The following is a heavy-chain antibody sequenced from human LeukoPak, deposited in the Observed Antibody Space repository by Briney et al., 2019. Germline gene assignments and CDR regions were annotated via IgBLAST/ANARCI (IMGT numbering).Heavy chain of an antibody. V-gene: IGHV3-33*01. D-gene: IGHD2-2*01. J-gene: IGHJ5*02. Sequence: PGGCLRLSCAASGFTFSNYGMHWVRQAPGKGLEWVAVIWYNGNNKYYADSVKGRFTISRDNSKNTLYLQMNSLRAEDTAVYYCAREGYCSSTSCLFDPWGQGTLVTVSS. CDR3: AREGYCSSTSCLFDP. CDR2: IWYNGNNK. CDR1: GFTFSNYG.